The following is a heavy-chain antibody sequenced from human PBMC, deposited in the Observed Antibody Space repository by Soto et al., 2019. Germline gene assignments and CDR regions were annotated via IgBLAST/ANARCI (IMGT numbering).Heavy chain of an antibody. CDR3: ARLQEAVPHY. CDR2: IFYDGYT. CDR1: GDSISGSPYF. Sequence: QLQLQESGPGLVMPSETLSLTCTVSGDSISGSPYFWGWIRQPPGKRLEWIGSIFYDGYTVYSPSLQSRVTISVDTSKNQFSLRLTSVAAADTAIYFCARLQEAVPHYWGQGTLVTVSS. J-gene: IGHJ4*02. V-gene: IGHV4-39*01. D-gene: IGHD6-19*01.